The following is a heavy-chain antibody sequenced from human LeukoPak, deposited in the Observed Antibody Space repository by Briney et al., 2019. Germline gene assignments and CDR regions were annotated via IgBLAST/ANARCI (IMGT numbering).Heavy chain of an antibody. CDR3: AGDLRWSNYFDY. CDR2: IYTSGST. CDR1: GGSISSYY. Sequence: SETLSLTCTVSGGSISSYYWSWIRQPAGKELEWIGRIYTSGSTNYNPSLKSRVTMSVDTSKNQFSLKLSSVTAADTAVYYCAGDLRWSNYFDYWGQGTLVTVSS. J-gene: IGHJ4*02. V-gene: IGHV4-4*07. D-gene: IGHD2-15*01.